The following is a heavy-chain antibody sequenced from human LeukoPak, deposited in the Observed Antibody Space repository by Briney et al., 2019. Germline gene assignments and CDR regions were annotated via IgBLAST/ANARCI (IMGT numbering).Heavy chain of an antibody. D-gene: IGHD1-26*01. CDR3: ASLYDIVGTTVDY. Sequence: ASVKVSCKTSGYTFTNYYIHWVRQAPGQGLEWMGRIDPNTGGTKSAKNFQGWVTMTRDTSISTAYMALSGLRSDDTAVYYCASLYDIVGTTVDYWGQGTLVTVSS. CDR1: GYTFTNYY. V-gene: IGHV1-2*04. CDR2: IDPNTGGT. J-gene: IGHJ4*02.